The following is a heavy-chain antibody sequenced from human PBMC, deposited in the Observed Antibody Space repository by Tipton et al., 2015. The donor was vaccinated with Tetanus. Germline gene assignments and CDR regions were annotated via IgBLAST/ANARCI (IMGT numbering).Heavy chain of an antibody. CDR2: MSYDGTNE. D-gene: IGHD3-10*01. V-gene: IGHV3-30-3*01. Sequence: SLRLSCVGSRFTFSSYAFTWVRQTPGKRLEGVAIMSYDGTNEYYAKSVKGRFTISRDNSKNTVYLQMNSLRPEDTAVYYCARSGFYGSGLKYYYGMDVWGQGTTVTVSS. CDR3: ARSGFYGSGLKYYYGMDV. CDR1: RFTFSSYA. J-gene: IGHJ6*02.